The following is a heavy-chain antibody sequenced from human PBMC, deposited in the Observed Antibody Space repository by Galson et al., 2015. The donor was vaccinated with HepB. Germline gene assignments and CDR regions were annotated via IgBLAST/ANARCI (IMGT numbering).Heavy chain of an antibody. D-gene: IGHD3-10*01. Sequence: SLRLSCAASGFTFGDYAMTWFRQAPGKGLEWVVFIRSKAYGGTTEYAASVKGRFTISRDESKSIAYLQMNSLKTEDTAVYYCTREDGGVTYYCGQGTLVTVSA. CDR1: GFTFGDYA. V-gene: IGHV3-49*03. CDR2: IRSKAYGGTT. CDR3: TREDGGVTYY. J-gene: IGHJ4*02.